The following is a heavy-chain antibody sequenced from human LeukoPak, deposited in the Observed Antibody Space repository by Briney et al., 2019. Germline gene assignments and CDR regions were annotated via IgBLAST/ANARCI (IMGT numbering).Heavy chain of an antibody. CDR2: ISSSGST. J-gene: IGHJ4*02. CDR3: AREGPSSSSGY. CDR1: GGSISTYY. D-gene: IGHD6-6*01. Sequence: SETLSLTCTVSGGSISTYYWTWIRQPAGKGLEWIGRISSSGSTNYNPSLKSRVTKSVDTSKNQFSLKLTSVTAADTAVYYCAREGPSSSSGYWGQGTLVTVSS. V-gene: IGHV4-4*07.